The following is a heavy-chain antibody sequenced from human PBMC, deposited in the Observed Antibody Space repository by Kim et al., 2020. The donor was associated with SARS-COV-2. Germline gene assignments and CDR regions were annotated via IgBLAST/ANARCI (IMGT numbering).Heavy chain of an antibody. D-gene: IGHD6-19*01. CDR3: AAGRSSRYSSGWEGTTFDY. V-gene: IGHV1-58*01. J-gene: IGHJ4*02. Sequence: SVKVSCKASGFTFTSSAVQWVRQARGQRLEWIGWIVVGSGNTNYAQKFQERVTITRDMSTSTAYMELSSLRSEDTAVYYCAAGRSSRYSSGWEGTTFDYWGQGTLVTVSS. CDR1: GFTFTSSA. CDR2: IVVGSGNT.